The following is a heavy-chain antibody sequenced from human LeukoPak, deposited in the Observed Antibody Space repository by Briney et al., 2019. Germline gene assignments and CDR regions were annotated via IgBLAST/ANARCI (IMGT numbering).Heavy chain of an antibody. J-gene: IGHJ4*02. CDR2: IYSSGST. D-gene: IGHD3-10*01. Sequence: SETLSLTCTVSGGSISIYYWSWIRQPPGKGLEWIGCIYSSGSTNYNPSLKSRVTMSVDTSKNQFSLKLSSVTAADTAVYYCARDLIVPDAMTGSGSYSTDYWGQGTLATVSS. CDR1: GGSISIYY. CDR3: ARDLIVPDAMTGSGSYSTDY. V-gene: IGHV4-4*07.